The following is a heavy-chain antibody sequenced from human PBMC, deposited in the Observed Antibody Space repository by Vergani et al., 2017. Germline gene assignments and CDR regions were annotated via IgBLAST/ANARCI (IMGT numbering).Heavy chain of an antibody. D-gene: IGHD3-10*01. CDR1: GGTFSSYA. CDR3: ATSGSYYHNHLYYYYYYMDV. V-gene: IGHV1-2*02. Sequence: QVQLVQSGAEVKKPGSSVKVSCKASGGTFSSYAISWVRQAPGQGLEWMGWINPNSGGTNYAQKFQGRVTMTRDTSISTAYMELSRLRSDDTAVYYCATSGSYYHNHLYYYYYYMDVWGKGTTVTVSS. CDR2: INPNSGGT. J-gene: IGHJ6*03.